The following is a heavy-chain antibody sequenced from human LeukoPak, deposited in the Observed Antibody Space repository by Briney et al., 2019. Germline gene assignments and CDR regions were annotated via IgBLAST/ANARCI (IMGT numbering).Heavy chain of an antibody. CDR3: ARKGGHVDY. CDR2: VYYNGSA. V-gene: IGHV4-59*01. J-gene: IGHJ4*02. D-gene: IGHD5-12*01. CDR1: GDSINYYY. Sequence: SETLSLTCTVSGDSINYYYWSWIRQSPGEGLEWIGYVYYNGSAKYNPSLKSRVTISVDMSKNQFSLKVSSVTAADTAIYYCARKGGHVDYWGQGTLVTVSS.